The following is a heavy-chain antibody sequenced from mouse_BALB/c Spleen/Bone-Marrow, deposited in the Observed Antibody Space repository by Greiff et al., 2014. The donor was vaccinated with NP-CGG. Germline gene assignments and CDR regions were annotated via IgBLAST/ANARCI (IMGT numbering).Heavy chain of an antibody. D-gene: IGHD1-1*01. CDR2: ISSGSSTI. CDR3: ARSRFPDYGTSPFDY. Sequence: VHVKQSGGGLVQPGGSRKLSCATSGFNFQTFGMHWVRQAPEKGLEWVAYISSGSSTIYYGDTVRGRFTISRDNPKKTLFLQMTSLRSEDTAMYFCARSRFPDYGTSPFDYWGQGTPLTVSS. J-gene: IGHJ2*01. CDR1: GFNFQTFG. V-gene: IGHV5-17*02.